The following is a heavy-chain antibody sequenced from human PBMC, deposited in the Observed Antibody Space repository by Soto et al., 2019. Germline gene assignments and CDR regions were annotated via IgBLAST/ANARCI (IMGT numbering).Heavy chain of an antibody. Sequence: QPGGSLRLSCAASGFTFSSYGMHWVRQAPGKGLEWVAVISYDGSNKYYADSVKGRFTISRDNSKNTLYLQMNSLRAEDTAVYYCAKDVGGYDIRADAFDIWGQGTMVTVSS. CDR1: GFTFSSYG. CDR2: ISYDGSNK. CDR3: AKDVGGYDIRADAFDI. J-gene: IGHJ3*02. D-gene: IGHD5-12*01. V-gene: IGHV3-30*18.